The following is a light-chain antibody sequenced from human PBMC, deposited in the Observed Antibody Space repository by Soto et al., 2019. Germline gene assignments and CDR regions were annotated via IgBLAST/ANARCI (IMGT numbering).Light chain of an antibody. CDR1: SGHSSYA. Sequence: QPVLTQSPSASAPLGASVKLTCTLSSGHSSYAIAWHQQQPEKGPRYLMKLNSDGSHSKGDGIPDRFSGSSSGAERYLTISSLQSEDEADYYCQTWGTGPVVFGGGTKLTVL. CDR3: QTWGTGPVV. CDR2: LNSDGSH. J-gene: IGLJ2*01. V-gene: IGLV4-69*01.